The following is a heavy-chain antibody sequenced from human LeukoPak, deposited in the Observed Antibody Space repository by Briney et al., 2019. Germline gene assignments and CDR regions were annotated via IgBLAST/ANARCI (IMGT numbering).Heavy chain of an antibody. CDR3: AKDNWTFDY. CDR2: IQHDGTNG. J-gene: IGHJ4*02. CDR1: GFTFSSYG. V-gene: IGHV3-30*02. Sequence: GGSLRLSCAASGFTFSSYGMHWVRQAPGKGLEWVAFIQHDGTNGYSDSVKGRFTISRDNSQNTVYLQLSSLRTEDTAVYYCAKDNWTFDYWGQGTLVTVSS. D-gene: IGHD3/OR15-3a*01.